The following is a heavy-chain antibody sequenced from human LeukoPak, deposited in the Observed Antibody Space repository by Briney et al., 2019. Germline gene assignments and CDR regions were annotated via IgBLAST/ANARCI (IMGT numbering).Heavy chain of an antibody. CDR2: IYSGGNT. D-gene: IGHD4-17*01. V-gene: IGHV3-53*01. CDR1: GFTVSSNS. J-gene: IGHJ4*02. CDR3: ARRAGEYSHPYDY. Sequence: PGGSLRLSCTVSGFTVSSNSMSWVRQAPGKGLEWVSFIYSGGNTHYSDSVNGRFTISRDNSKNTLYLQMNSLRAEDTAVYYCARRAGEYSHPYDYWGQGTLVTVSS.